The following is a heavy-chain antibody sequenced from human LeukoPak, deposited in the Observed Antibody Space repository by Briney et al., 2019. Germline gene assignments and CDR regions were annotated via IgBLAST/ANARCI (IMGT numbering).Heavy chain of an antibody. J-gene: IGHJ3*02. CDR3: ATMGATTGWGAFDI. CDR2: MYYTGSS. D-gene: IGHD1-26*01. Sequence: SETLSLTCTVSGGSISSYYWSWIRQPAGKGLECLGYMYYTGSSNYNPSLKSRVTISLDRSKNQISLKLTSVTAADTAVYYCATMGATTGWGAFDIWGQGTMVTVSS. V-gene: IGHV4-59*03. CDR1: GGSISSYY.